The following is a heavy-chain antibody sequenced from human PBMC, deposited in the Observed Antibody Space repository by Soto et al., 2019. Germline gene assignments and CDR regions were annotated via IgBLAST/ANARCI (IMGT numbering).Heavy chain of an antibody. CDR1: GGSITTFY. J-gene: IGHJ4*02. CDR2: IYYTGST. V-gene: IGHV4-59*01. D-gene: IGHD1-26*01. Sequence: SETLSLTCTVSGGSITTFYWSWIQQPPGKGLEWIGSIYYTGSTNYNPSLKSRVTISADTSKNQFYLNLTSVTAADTAVYYCARDSVAPTWGQGTLVTVSS. CDR3: ARDSVAPT.